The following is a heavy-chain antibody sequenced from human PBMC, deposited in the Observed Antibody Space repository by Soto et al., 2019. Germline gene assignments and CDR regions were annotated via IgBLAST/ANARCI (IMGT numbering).Heavy chain of an antibody. CDR2: IKQDGSEK. CDR3: ARVGLLRDYGDYGTEYYYYYYMDV. J-gene: IGHJ6*03. CDR1: GFTFSSYW. V-gene: IGHV3-7*01. Sequence: EVQLVESGGGLVQPGGSLRLSCAASGFTFSSYWMSWVRQAPGKGLEWVANIKQDGSEKYYVDSVKGRFTISRDNAKNSLYLQMNSLRAEDTAVYYCARVGLLRDYGDYGTEYYYYYYMDVWGKGTTVTVSS. D-gene: IGHD4-17*01.